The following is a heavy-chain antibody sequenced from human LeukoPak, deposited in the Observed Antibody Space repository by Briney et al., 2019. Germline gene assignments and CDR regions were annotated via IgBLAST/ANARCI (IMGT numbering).Heavy chain of an antibody. J-gene: IGHJ3*02. Sequence: SETLSLTCAVYGGSFSGYYWSWIRQPPGKGLEWIGEINHSGSTNYNPSLKSRVTISVDTSKNQFSLKLSSVTAADTAVYYCAGEDQQMTVAVINDAFDIWGQGTMVTVSS. D-gene: IGHD3-22*01. CDR3: AGEDQQMTVAVINDAFDI. CDR1: GGSFSGYY. CDR2: INHSGST. V-gene: IGHV4-34*01.